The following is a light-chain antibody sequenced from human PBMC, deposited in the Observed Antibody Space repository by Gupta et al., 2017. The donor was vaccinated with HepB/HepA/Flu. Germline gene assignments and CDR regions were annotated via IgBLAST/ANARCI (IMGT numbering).Light chain of an antibody. J-gene: IGKJ4*01. V-gene: IGKV4-1*01. CDR2: WAS. CDR1: QSVLYNSNKQNY. Sequence: IVITDYPDSLAVTLVESATINFKSSQSVLYNSNKQNYLTWYKQKPGQPPNLIIYWASTRDSGVTYRFSGSGSGSDFTLTIINLQTVDVAVYYCQQYYSSPLTFGGGTKVEI. CDR3: QQYYSSPLT.